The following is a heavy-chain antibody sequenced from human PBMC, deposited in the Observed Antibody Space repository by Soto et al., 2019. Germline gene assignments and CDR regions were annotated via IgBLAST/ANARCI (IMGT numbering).Heavy chain of an antibody. Sequence: HPGGSLRLSCAASGFTFSNYAMSWVRQAPGKGLEWVSAISGSDDSTYYADSVKGRFTISRDNSKNTLYLQMNSLGAEDTAVYYCAKDKAGVTGRYYYGMDFWGQGTTVTVSS. CDR3: AKDKAGVTGRYYYGMDF. CDR1: GFTFSNYA. CDR2: ISGSDDST. D-gene: IGHD3-10*01. J-gene: IGHJ6*02. V-gene: IGHV3-23*01.